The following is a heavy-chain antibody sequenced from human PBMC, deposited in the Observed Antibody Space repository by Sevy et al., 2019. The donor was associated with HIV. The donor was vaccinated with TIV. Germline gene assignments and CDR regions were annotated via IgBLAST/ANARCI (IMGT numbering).Heavy chain of an antibody. CDR1: GYTFTSYD. CDR3: ARGHDDFWSGYSRPFDY. D-gene: IGHD3-3*01. Sequence: ASVKVSCKASGYTFTSYDINWVRQATGQGLEWMGWMNPNSGNTGYAQKFQGRVTMTRNTSISTAYMELSSLRSEDTAVYYCARGHDDFWSGYSRPFDYWGQGTLVTVSS. V-gene: IGHV1-8*01. CDR2: MNPNSGNT. J-gene: IGHJ4*02.